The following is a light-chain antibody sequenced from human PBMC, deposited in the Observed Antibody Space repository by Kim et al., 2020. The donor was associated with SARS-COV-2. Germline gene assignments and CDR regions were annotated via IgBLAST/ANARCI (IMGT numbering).Light chain of an antibody. CDR3: QQYGSSWT. Sequence: LSPGERATLSCRASQSVSSSYLAWYQQKPGQAPRLLIYGASSRATGIPDRFSGSGSGTDFTLTISRLEPEDFAAYYCQQYGSSWTFGQGTKVDIK. V-gene: IGKV3-20*01. J-gene: IGKJ1*01. CDR1: QSVSSSY. CDR2: GAS.